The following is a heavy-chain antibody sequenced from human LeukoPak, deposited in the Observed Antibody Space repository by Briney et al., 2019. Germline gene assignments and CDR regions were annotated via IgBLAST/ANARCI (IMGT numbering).Heavy chain of an antibody. CDR3: ARDLGGGYSGYGGLYYYYMDV. CDR1: GYTFTGYY. Sequence: ASVKVSXKASGYTFTGYYMHWVRQAPGQGLEWIGWINPNSGGTNYAQKFQGRVTMTRDTSISTAYMELSRLRSDDTAVYYCARDLGGGYSGYGGLYYYYMDVWGKGTTVTVSS. J-gene: IGHJ6*03. V-gene: IGHV1-2*02. D-gene: IGHD5-12*01. CDR2: INPNSGGT.